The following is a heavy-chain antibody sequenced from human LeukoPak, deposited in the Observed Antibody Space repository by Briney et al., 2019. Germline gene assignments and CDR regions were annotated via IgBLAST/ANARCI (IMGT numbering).Heavy chain of an antibody. D-gene: IGHD3-10*01. V-gene: IGHV4-39*01. CDR3: ARRLGSYYSDVFDI. Sequence: MSSETLSLTCTVSGGSISSSSYYWGWLRQPPGKGLEWIGSIYYSGSTYYNPSLKSRVTISVDTSKNQFSLKLSSVTAADTAVYYCARRLGSYYSDVFDIWGQGTMVTVSS. CDR1: GGSISSSSYY. J-gene: IGHJ3*02. CDR2: IYYSGST.